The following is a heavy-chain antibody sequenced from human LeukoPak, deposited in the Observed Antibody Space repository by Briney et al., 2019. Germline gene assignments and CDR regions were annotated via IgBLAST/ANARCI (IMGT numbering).Heavy chain of an antibody. CDR1: GGTFSSYA. V-gene: IGHV1-69*13. Sequence: SVKLSCKASGGTFSSYAISWVRQAPGQGLEWMGGIIPIFGTANYAQKFQGRVTITADESTSTAYMELSSLRSEDTAVYYCASLYSSSWYYFDYWGQGTLVTVSS. J-gene: IGHJ4*02. D-gene: IGHD6-13*01. CDR2: IIPIFGTA. CDR3: ASLYSSSWYYFDY.